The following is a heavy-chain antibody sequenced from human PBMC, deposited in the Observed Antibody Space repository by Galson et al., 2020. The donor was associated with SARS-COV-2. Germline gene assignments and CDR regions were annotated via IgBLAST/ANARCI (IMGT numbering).Heavy chain of an antibody. CDR2: IWYDGSNK. D-gene: IGHD2-2*01. J-gene: IGHJ3*02. Sequence: GGSLRLSCAASGFTFSSYGMHWVRQAPGKGLEWVAVIWYDGSNKYYADSVKGRFTISRDNSKNTLYLQMNSLRAEDTAVYYCAKDLPIVVVPGATNHDALDICGQGTMVTVPS. CDR3: AKDLPIVVVPGATNHDALDI. V-gene: IGHV3-33*06. CDR1: GFTFSSYG.